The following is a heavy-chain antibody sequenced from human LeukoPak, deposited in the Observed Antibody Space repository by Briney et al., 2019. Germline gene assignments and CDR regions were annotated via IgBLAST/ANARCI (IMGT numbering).Heavy chain of an antibody. J-gene: IGHJ4*02. V-gene: IGHV3-21*06. D-gene: IGHD1-26*01. Sequence: GGSLRLSCAASGFTFSSYSMNWVRQAPGRGLEWVSSIRGSSTYVYYADSMRGRFTISRDDAKNSLYLQMNGLRAEDTAVYYCARGVSGRYYDFDYWGQGTLVTVSS. CDR2: IRGSSTYV. CDR1: GFTFSSYS. CDR3: ARGVSGRYYDFDY.